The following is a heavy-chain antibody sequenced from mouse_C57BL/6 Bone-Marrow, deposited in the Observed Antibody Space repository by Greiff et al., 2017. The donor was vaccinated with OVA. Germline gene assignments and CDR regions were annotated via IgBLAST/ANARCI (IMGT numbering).Heavy chain of an antibody. CDR2: ISDGGSYT. Sequence: DVQLVESGGGLVKPGGSLKLSCAASGFTFSSYAMSWVRQTPEKRLEWVATISDGGSYTYYPDNVKGRFTISRDNAKNNLYLQMSHLKSEDTAMYYCARDRNWDFDYWGQGTTLTVSS. CDR3: ARDRNWDFDY. D-gene: IGHD4-1*01. J-gene: IGHJ2*01. CDR1: GFTFSSYA. V-gene: IGHV5-4*01.